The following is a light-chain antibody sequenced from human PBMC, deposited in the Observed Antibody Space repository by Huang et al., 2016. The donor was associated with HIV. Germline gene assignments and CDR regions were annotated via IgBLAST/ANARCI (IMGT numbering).Light chain of an antibody. CDR1: QSVGSN. CDR3: QQYNNYPKT. Sequence: DIVMTQSPVTLSVSPGEGATLSCRASQSVGSNSAWYQQNPGQAPRLLIYDASTRADGIPGRFSGSGSETEFTLTISSLQSEDFAVYYCQQYNNYPKTFGQGTKVEIK. V-gene: IGKV3-15*01. J-gene: IGKJ1*01. CDR2: DAS.